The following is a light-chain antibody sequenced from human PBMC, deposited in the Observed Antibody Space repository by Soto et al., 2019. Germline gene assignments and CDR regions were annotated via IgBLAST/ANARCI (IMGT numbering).Light chain of an antibody. Sequence: EIVLTQSPGTLSLSPGERATLSCRASQRVSSSNLAWYQQKPGQAPRLLIYDASSRATGIPDRFSGSGSGTDFTLTISRLEPEDFAVYYCQQYGSPPPTFGQGTKVEI. CDR3: QQYGSPPPT. V-gene: IGKV3-20*01. J-gene: IGKJ1*01. CDR1: QRVSSSN. CDR2: DAS.